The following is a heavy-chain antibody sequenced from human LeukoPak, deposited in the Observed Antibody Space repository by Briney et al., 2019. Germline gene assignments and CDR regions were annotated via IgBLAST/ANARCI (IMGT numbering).Heavy chain of an antibody. CDR1: GDSVSSDSAA. D-gene: IGHD3-10*01. J-gene: IGHJ4*02. CDR3: AREKVATVRGLIFNVLAFDY. CDR2: TYYRSKWYN. Sequence: SQTLSLTCAISGDSVSSDSAAWNWIRQSPSRGLEWLGRTYYRSKWYNDFAASVKSRITITPDTSRKQFSLQLNSVTPEDTAVYYCAREKVATVRGLIFNVLAFDYWGQGTLVTVSS. V-gene: IGHV6-1*01.